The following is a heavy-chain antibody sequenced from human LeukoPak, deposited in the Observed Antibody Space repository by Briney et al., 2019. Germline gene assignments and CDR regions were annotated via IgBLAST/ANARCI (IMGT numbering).Heavy chain of an antibody. V-gene: IGHV3-9*01. CDR3: AKGLAAAGPTPFDY. D-gene: IGHD6-13*01. CDR1: GFTFDDYA. J-gene: IGHJ4*02. CDR2: ISWNSGSI. Sequence: GGSLRLSCAASGFTFDDYAMHWVRQAPGKGLEWVSGISWNSGSIGYADSVKGRFTISRDNAKNSLYLQMNSLRAEDTALYYCAKGLAAAGPTPFDYWGQGTLVTVSS.